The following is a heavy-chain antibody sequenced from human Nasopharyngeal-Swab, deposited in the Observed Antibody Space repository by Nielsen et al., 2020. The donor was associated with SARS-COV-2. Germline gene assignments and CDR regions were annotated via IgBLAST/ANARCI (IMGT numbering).Heavy chain of an antibody. CDR1: GFPLASYA. V-gene: IGHV3-49*02. Sequence: GGSLRLSCASSGFPLASYALTWVRQAPGRGLEWLGFIATSTYGATPTYAASVRGRFTISSDDSRNFAYLQMDGLTVGDTALYHCVRGQKAFDVWGQGAMVTVSS. CDR3: VRGQKAFDV. J-gene: IGHJ3*01. D-gene: IGHD3-10*01. CDR2: IATSTYGATP.